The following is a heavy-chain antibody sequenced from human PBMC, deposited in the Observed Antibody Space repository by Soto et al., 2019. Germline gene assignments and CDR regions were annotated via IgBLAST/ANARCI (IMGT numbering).Heavy chain of an antibody. CDR2: ISAYNGNT. CDR1: GYTFTSYG. CDR3: ARERSSGSYYPTDAFDI. V-gene: IGHV1-18*01. Sequence: QVQLVQSGAEVKKPGASVKVSCKASGYTFTSYGISWVRQAPGQGLEWMGWISAYNGNTNYAQKLQGRVTMTTDTSTSTAYMELRSLRSDDTAVHYCARERSSGSYYPTDAFDIWGQGTMVTVSS. J-gene: IGHJ3*02. D-gene: IGHD1-26*01.